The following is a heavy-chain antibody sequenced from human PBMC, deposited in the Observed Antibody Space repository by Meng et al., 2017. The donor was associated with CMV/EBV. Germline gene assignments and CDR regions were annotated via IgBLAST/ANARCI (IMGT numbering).Heavy chain of an antibody. J-gene: IGHJ6*02. CDR1: GFTVSSNY. CDR2: IYSGGST. V-gene: IGHV3-66*02. D-gene: IGHD2-2*01. CDR3: ARAEGEYQLQPYYYGMDV. Sequence: RGSLRLSCAASGFTVSSNYMSWVRQAPGKGLEWVSVIYSGGSTYYADSVKGRFTISRDNSKNTLYLQMNSLRAEDTAVYYCARAEGEYQLQPYYYGMDVWGQGTTVTVSS.